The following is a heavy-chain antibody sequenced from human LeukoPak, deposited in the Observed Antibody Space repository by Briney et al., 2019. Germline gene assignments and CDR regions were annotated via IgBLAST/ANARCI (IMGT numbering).Heavy chain of an antibody. CDR1: GDSISSSSYY. Sequence: KSSETLSLTCTVSGDSISSSSYYWAWIRQPPGKGLEWIGNIYYGGSTYYSPSLKSRVTISVDTSKNQFSLKLSSVTAADTAVYFCARVSSIAASGDAFDTWGQGTLVTVSS. J-gene: IGHJ3*02. CDR2: IYYGGST. CDR3: ARVSSIAASGDAFDT. V-gene: IGHV4-39*07. D-gene: IGHD6-13*01.